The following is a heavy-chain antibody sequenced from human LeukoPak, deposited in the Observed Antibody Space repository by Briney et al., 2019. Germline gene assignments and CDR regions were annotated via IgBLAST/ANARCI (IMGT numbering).Heavy chain of an antibody. D-gene: IGHD2-2*01. Sequence: GGSLRLSCAASGFTFSSYAMHWVRQTPGKGLEWVAVISYDGSNKYYADSVKGRFTISRDNSKTTLYLQMNSLRAEDTAVYYCARDGLDIVVVPAPIGYYYYMDVWGKGTTVTVSS. CDR3: ARDGLDIVVVPAPIGYYYYMDV. V-gene: IGHV3-30*04. CDR1: GFTFSSYA. CDR2: ISYDGSNK. J-gene: IGHJ6*03.